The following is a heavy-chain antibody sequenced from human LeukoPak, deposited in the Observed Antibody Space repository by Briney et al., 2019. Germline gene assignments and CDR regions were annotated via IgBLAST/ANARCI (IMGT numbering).Heavy chain of an antibody. Sequence: SETLSLTCAVYGGSFSGYYWSWIRQPPGKGLEWIGEINHNGSTNYNPSLKSRVTISVDTSKNQFSLKLSSVTAADTAVYYCARDKNGATPDYWGQGALVTVSS. CDR2: INHNGST. V-gene: IGHV4-34*01. CDR3: ARDKNGATPDY. CDR1: GGSFSGYY. D-gene: IGHD2-15*01. J-gene: IGHJ4*02.